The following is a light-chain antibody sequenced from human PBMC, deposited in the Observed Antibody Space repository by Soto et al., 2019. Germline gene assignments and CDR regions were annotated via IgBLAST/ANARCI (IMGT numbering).Light chain of an antibody. Sequence: EIVITQSPATQSVSPGERATLSCRASQSVSSNLAWYQQTPGQAPRLLIYGASTRANGIPARFSGSGSGTEFTLTISSLQSEDFAVYACQQYNNWPPITFGQGTRLEIK. CDR1: QSVSSN. V-gene: IGKV3-15*01. CDR3: QQYNNWPPIT. J-gene: IGKJ5*01. CDR2: GAS.